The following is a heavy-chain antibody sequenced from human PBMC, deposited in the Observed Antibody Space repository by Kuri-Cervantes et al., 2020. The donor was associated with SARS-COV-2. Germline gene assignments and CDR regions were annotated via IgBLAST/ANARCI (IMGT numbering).Heavy chain of an antibody. CDR1: GGSISSHY. J-gene: IGHJ5*02. CDR2: IYYSGST. CDR3: ARDPSANHNNWFDP. D-gene: IGHD4/OR15-4a*01. Sequence: GSLRLSCTVSGGSISSHYWSWIRQPPGKGLEWIGYIYYSGSTNYNPSLKSRVTISVDTSKNQFSLKLSSVTAADTAVYYCARDPSANHNNWFDPWGQGTLVTVSS. V-gene: IGHV4-59*11.